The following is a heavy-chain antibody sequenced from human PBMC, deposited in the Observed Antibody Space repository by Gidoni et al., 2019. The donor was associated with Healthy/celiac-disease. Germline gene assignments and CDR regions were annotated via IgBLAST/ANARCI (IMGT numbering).Heavy chain of an antibody. J-gene: IGHJ4*02. Sequence: VQLVQSGAEVTKPGASVQVSCTASGYTFTSYYMHWVRQAPGQGLEWMGIINPSGGSTSYAQKFQGRVNRTRDTSTSTVYMELSSLRSEDTAVYYCARVGIAAAGTSFDYWGQGTLVTVSS. CDR2: INPSGGST. CDR1: GYTFTSYY. V-gene: IGHV1-46*01. D-gene: IGHD6-13*01. CDR3: ARVGIAAAGTSFDY.